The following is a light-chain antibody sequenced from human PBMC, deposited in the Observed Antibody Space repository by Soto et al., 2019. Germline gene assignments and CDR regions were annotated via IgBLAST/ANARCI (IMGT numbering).Light chain of an antibody. CDR1: QIIGNY. J-gene: IGKJ5*01. CDR2: PAS. V-gene: IGKV1-39*01. CDR3: QQSWSTPMT. Sequence: DIQMTQSPSSLSASVGDRVTITCRASQIIGNYLNWYQQKPGKAPKLLIFPASTLQTGVPSRFSGIGSGTNFTLTISSLQLEDYATYYCQQSWSTPMTFGQGTRLEIK.